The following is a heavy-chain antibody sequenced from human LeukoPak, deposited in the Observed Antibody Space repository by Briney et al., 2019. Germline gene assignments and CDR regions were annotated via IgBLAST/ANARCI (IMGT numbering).Heavy chain of an antibody. Sequence: GASVKVSCKASGYTFTSYGISWVRQAPGQGLEWMGWISAYNGNTNYAQKLQGRVTMTTDTSTSTAYMELSRLRSDDTAVYYCARYYCSSTSCYYFDYWGQGTLVTVSS. D-gene: IGHD2-2*01. CDR1: GYTFTSYG. CDR3: ARYYCSSTSCYYFDY. CDR2: ISAYNGNT. V-gene: IGHV1-18*01. J-gene: IGHJ4*02.